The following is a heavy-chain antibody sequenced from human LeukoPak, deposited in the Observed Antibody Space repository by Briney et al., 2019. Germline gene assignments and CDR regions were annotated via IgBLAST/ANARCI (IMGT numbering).Heavy chain of an antibody. V-gene: IGHV3-30*02. Sequence: VRXXPXKXXXXVAFIRYDGSNKYYADSVKGRFTISRDNSKNTLYLQMNSLRAEDTAVYYCAKDLGSTKGIWGQGTMVTVSS. CDR2: IRYDGSNK. J-gene: IGHJ3*02. D-gene: IGHD2-2*01. CDR3: AKDLGSTKGI.